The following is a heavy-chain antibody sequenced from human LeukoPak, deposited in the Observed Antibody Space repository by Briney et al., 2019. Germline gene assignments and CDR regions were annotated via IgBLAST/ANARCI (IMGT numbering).Heavy chain of an antibody. Sequence: SETLSLTCTVSGGSISSTSYYWGWIRQPPGKGLEWIGEINHSGSTNYNPSLKSRVTISVDTSKNQFSLKLSSVTAADTAVYYCATLLWTYYYGSGSYMIKPPTDYWGQGTLVTVSS. J-gene: IGHJ4*02. CDR1: GGSISSTSYY. CDR3: ATLLWTYYYGSGSYMIKPPTDY. D-gene: IGHD3-10*01. V-gene: IGHV4-39*07. CDR2: INHSGST.